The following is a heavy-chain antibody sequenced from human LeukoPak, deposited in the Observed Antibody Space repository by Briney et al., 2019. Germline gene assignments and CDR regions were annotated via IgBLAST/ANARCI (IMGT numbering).Heavy chain of an antibody. CDR1: GFTFSSYT. CDR2: ISSSSSTI. Sequence: GGSLRLSCAASGFTFSSYTVNWIRQAPGKGLEWVSYISSSSSTIYYADPVKGRFTISRDNAKNSLYLQMNSLRAEDTAVYYCARDGADPIDYWGQGTLVTVSS. V-gene: IGHV3-48*04. D-gene: IGHD1-26*01. J-gene: IGHJ4*02. CDR3: ARDGADPIDY.